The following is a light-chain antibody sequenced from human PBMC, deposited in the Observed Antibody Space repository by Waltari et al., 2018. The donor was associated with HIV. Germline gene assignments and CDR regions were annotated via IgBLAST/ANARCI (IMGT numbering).Light chain of an antibody. Sequence: EIVVTQSPATVSLSPRERATLSCGASKNVTSNFLAWYQQRPGLAPSLLIYAASTMPSGIPDRFRGSGSETYFTLTISSLQSEDSAAYYCQQYGSYPRTFGQGTQLEIK. V-gene: IGKV3D-20*01. CDR1: KNVTSNF. CDR2: AAS. J-gene: IGKJ5*01. CDR3: QQYGSYPRT.